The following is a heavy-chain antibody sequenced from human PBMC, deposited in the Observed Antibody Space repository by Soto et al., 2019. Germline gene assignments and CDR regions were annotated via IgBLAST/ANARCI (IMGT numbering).Heavy chain of an antibody. V-gene: IGHV3-23*01. J-gene: IGHJ4*02. CDR2: ISNSGGST. CDR3: AKRRFFDSSGFYYYYYFDY. Sequence: GGSLSLSCAASGFTFSNYAMSWVRQAPGKGQEWVSGISNSGGSTYYADSVKGRFTSSRDNSKNTLFLQMNSLRAEDTAVYYYAKRRFFDSSGFYYYYYFDYWGEGTLVTVCS. D-gene: IGHD3-22*01. CDR1: GFTFSNYA.